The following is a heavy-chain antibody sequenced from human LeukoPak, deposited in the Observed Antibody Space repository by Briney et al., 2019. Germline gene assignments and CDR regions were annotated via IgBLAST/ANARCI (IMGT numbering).Heavy chain of an antibody. J-gene: IGHJ4*02. V-gene: IGHV3-48*01. CDR2: ISSSSSTI. CDR1: GFTFSSYS. CDR3: AREFEYSSSSAVTHFDY. D-gene: IGHD6-6*01. Sequence: GGSLRLSCAASGFTFSSYSMNWVRQAPGKGLEWVSYISSSSSTIYYADSVKGRFTISRDNAKNSLYLQMNSLRAEDTAVYYCAREFEYSSSSAVTHFDYWGQGTLVTVSS.